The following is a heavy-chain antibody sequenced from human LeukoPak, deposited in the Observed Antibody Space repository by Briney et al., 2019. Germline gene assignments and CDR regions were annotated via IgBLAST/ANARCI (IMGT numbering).Heavy chain of an antibody. CDR3: ARGSSSWYYYYGMDV. CDR1: GYTFTSYG. V-gene: IGHV1-18*01. D-gene: IGHD6-13*01. Sequence: ASVNVSCKASGYTFTSYGISWVRQAPGQGLEWMGWISAYNGNTNYAQKLQGRVTMTTDTSTSTAYMELRSLRSDDTAVYYCARGSSSWYYYYGMDVWGQGTTVTVSS. J-gene: IGHJ6*02. CDR2: ISAYNGNT.